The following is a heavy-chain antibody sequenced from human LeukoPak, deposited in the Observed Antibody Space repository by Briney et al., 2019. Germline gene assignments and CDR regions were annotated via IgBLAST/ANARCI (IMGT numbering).Heavy chain of an antibody. Sequence: SETLSLTCTVSGGSISSYYWSWIRQPPGKGLEWIGYIYYSGSTNYNPSLESRLTISVASSKNQFSLKLSSVTAADTAVYYCTRSLYRYGADASDIWGQGTMVTVSS. CDR3: TRSLYRYGADASDI. V-gene: IGHV4-59*01. CDR2: IYYSGST. D-gene: IGHD5-18*01. J-gene: IGHJ3*02. CDR1: GGSISSYY.